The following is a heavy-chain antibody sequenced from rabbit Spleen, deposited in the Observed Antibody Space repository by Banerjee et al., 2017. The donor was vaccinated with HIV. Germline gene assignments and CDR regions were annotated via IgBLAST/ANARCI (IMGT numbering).Heavy chain of an antibody. CDR2: IYTGSGST. D-gene: IGHD7-1*01. V-gene: IGHV1S40*01. J-gene: IGHJ3*01. CDR1: GFSFSSSYY. CDR3: ARDTGTSFSSYGMDL. Sequence: QSLEESGGGLVKPGASLTLTCTASGFSFSSSYYMCWVRQAPGKGLEWIGCIYTGSGSTYYASWAKGRFTISKTSSTTVTLQMTSLTAADTATYFCARDTGTSFSSYGMDLWGQGTLVTVS.